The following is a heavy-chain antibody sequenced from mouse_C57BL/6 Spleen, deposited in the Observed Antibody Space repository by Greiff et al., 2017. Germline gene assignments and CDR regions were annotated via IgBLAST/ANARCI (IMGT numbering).Heavy chain of an antibody. Sequence: QVQLQQSGPELVKPGASVKISCKASGYSFTSYYIHWVKQRPGQGLEWIGWIYPGSGNTKYNEKFKGKATLPADTSSSTAYMQRSSLTSEDSAVYCCAKGGDYDDYFDYWGQGTTLTVSS. CDR2: IYPGSGNT. CDR3: AKGGDYDDYFDY. D-gene: IGHD2-4*01. J-gene: IGHJ2*01. CDR1: GYSFTSYY. V-gene: IGHV1-66*01.